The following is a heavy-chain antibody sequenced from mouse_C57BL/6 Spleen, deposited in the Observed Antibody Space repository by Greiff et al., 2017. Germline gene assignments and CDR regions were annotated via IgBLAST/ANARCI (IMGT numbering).Heavy chain of an antibody. V-gene: IGHV1-82*01. Sequence: QVQLQQSGPELVKPGASVKISCKASGYAFSSSWMNWVKQRPGKGLEWIGRIYPGDGDTNYNGKFKGKATRTADKSSSTAYMQLSSLTSEDSAVYFCARGDYYPDYWGQGTTLTVSS. J-gene: IGHJ2*01. CDR2: IYPGDGDT. CDR3: ARGDYYPDY. CDR1: GYAFSSSW.